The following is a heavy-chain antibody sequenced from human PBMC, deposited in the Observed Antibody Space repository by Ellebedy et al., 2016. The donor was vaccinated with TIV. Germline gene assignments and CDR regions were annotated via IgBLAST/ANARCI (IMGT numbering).Heavy chain of an antibody. V-gene: IGHV1-2*02. CDR1: GYTSTAYH. CDR3: AALPYISTSSAY. Sequence: ASVKVSCKASGYTSTAYHIHWVRQAPGQGLEWMGWIYPYNGDTNYAQKFQGRVTMTRDTSISTGCMELSGLKSDDTAVYYCAALPYISTSSAYWGQGTLVTVSS. J-gene: IGHJ4*02. CDR2: IYPYNGDT. D-gene: IGHD6-13*01.